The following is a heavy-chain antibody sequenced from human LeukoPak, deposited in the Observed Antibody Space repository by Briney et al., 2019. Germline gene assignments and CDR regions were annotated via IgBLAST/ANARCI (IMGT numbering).Heavy chain of an antibody. V-gene: IGHV4-31*03. Sequence: PSETLSLTCTVSGGSISSGGYYWTWIRQHPGKGLEWIGYIYYSGNTYYNPSLKSRVTISVDTSKNQFSLNLTSVTAADTAAYYCARYCSSTNCRWFDPWGQGTLVTVPS. J-gene: IGHJ5*02. CDR3: ARYCSSTNCRWFDP. CDR2: IYYSGNT. D-gene: IGHD2-2*01. CDR1: GGSISSGGYY.